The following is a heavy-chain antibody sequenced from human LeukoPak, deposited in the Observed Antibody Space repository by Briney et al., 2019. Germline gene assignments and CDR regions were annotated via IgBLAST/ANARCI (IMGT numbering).Heavy chain of an antibody. D-gene: IGHD2-15*01. CDR1: GFTFSTYA. J-gene: IGHJ4*02. Sequence: GGSLRLSCAASGFTFSTYAMNWVRQAPGKGLEWVSSISGGDESTYNADSEKGRFIISRDNSKNTLYLQMNGLRAEDTAIYYCAKGEGGSCSSSSCSTYFDYWGQGTLVTVSS. CDR3: AKGEGGSCSSSSCSTYFDY. V-gene: IGHV3-23*01. CDR2: ISGGDEST.